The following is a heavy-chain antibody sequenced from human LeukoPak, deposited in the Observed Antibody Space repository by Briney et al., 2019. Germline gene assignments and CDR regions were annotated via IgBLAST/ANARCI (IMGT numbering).Heavy chain of an antibody. Sequence: SETLSLTCAVYGGSFSGYYWSWIRQPPGKGLEWIGEINHSGSTNYNPSLKSRVTISVDTSKNQFSLKLSSVTAADTAVYYCARGGRSAYYSSSWYYYYYYMDVWGKGTTVTVSS. D-gene: IGHD6-13*01. J-gene: IGHJ6*03. V-gene: IGHV4-34*01. CDR3: ARGGRSAYYSSSWYYYYYYMDV. CDR1: GGSFSGYY. CDR2: INHSGST.